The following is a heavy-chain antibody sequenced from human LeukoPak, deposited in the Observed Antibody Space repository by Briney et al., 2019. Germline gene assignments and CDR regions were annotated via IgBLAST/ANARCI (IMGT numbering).Heavy chain of an antibody. CDR2: INHSGST. Sequence: SETLSLTCAVYGGSFSGYYWSWIRQPPGQGLEWIGEINHSGSTNYNPSHKSRVTISVDTSKNQFSLKLSSVTAADTAVYYCARGRRGDIVVVPAAIRVGYFDYWGQGTLVTVSS. D-gene: IGHD2-2*02. J-gene: IGHJ4*02. V-gene: IGHV4-34*01. CDR1: GGSFSGYY. CDR3: ARGRRGDIVVVPAAIRVGYFDY.